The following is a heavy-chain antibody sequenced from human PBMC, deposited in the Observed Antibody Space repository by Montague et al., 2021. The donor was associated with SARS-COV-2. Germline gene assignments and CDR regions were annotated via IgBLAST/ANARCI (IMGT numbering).Heavy chain of an antibody. CDR3: ARDRSGYLDY. CDR1: GFTVSSNY. Sequence: SLRLSCAASGFTVSSNYMSWVRQAAGQGLKGVAVIYNAGSTYYPDSVKGRFTISRHNSKKTLYLQMNSLRAEDTAMYYCARDRSGYLDYWGQGTLVTVSS. D-gene: IGHD1-26*01. V-gene: IGHV3-53*04. CDR2: IYNAGST. J-gene: IGHJ4*02.